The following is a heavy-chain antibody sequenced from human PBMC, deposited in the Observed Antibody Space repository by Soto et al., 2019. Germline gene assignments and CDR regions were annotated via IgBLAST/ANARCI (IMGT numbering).Heavy chain of an antibody. J-gene: IGHJ3*01. CDR3: ARHDYSDRAFDL. CDR1: GGSVGSGAYY. Sequence: PSETLSLTCIVSGGSVGSGAYYWSWIRQPPGNALEWIGYIRYSGDTNYNSSLKSRVTISVDMSRNRFSLKLTSVTAADTAFYYCARHDYSDRAFDLWGQGTMVTVSS. V-gene: IGHV4-61*08. CDR2: IRYSGDT. D-gene: IGHD3-22*01.